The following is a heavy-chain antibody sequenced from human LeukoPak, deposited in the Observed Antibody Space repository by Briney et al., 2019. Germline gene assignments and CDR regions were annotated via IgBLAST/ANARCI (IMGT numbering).Heavy chain of an antibody. J-gene: IGHJ4*02. Sequence: PSETLSLTCTVSGGSISGYYWSWIRQSPGKGLEWIGYIYYRGNTIYNPSLKSRVTISLDTSKNHFSLKLNSLTAADTAVYYCSRSGSGSYGPVDYWGRGALVTVSS. CDR1: GGSISGYY. CDR3: SRSGSGSYGPVDY. CDR2: IYYRGNT. V-gene: IGHV4-59*01. D-gene: IGHD3-10*01.